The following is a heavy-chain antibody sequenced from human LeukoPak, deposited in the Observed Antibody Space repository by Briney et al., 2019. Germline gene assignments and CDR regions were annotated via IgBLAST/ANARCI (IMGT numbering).Heavy chain of an antibody. J-gene: IGHJ5*02. Sequence: PGGSLRLSCAASGFIFSNYGMSWVRQAPGKGLEWVSVIVPSGGRTYYADSVKGRFTISRDNSKNTLYLQMNSLRADDTAVYYCARDPRSSAWYHHATPITWGQGTLVTVSS. V-gene: IGHV3-23*01. D-gene: IGHD6-19*01. CDR1: GFIFSNYG. CDR3: ARDPRSSAWYHHATPIT. CDR2: IVPSGGRT.